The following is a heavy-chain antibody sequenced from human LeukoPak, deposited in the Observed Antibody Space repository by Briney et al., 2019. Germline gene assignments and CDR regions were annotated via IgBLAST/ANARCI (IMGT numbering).Heavy chain of an antibody. Sequence: ASVKVSCKVSGYTFTDYYMHWVQQAHGKGLEWMGLVDPEDGETIYAEKFQGTVNITSDTSTDTAYMELSSLRAEDTAVYYCATITMVRGVSYYFDYWGRGTVVTVSS. CDR3: ATITMVRGVSYYFDY. D-gene: IGHD3-10*01. CDR2: VDPEDGET. J-gene: IGHJ4*02. CDR1: GYTFTDYY. V-gene: IGHV1-69-2*01.